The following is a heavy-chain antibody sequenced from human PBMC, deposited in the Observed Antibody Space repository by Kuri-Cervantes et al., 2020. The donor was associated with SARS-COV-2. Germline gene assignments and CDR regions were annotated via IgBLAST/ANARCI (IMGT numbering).Heavy chain of an antibody. Sequence: SETLSLTCTVSGGSISSHYWSWIRQPPGKGLEWIGYIYYSGSTNYNPSLKSRVTISVDTSSKQFSLHLGSVTAADTAVYYCARAYGFLRYMYYMYVWGRGTTVTVSS. J-gene: IGHJ6*03. CDR3: ARAYGFLRYMYYMYV. CDR1: GGSISSHY. V-gene: IGHV4-59*11. D-gene: IGHD4-17*01. CDR2: IYYSGST.